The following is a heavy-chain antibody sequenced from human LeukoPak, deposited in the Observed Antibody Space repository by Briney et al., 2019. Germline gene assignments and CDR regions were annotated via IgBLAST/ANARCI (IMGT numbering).Heavy chain of an antibody. CDR3: TRAGGLVRGVHYYYYMDV. CDR1: GFTFDDYA. D-gene: IGHD3-10*01. Sequence: GRSLRLSCAASGFTFDDYAMHWVRQAPGKGLEWVSGISWNSGSIGYADSVKGRFTISRDNSKNTLSLQMNSLRPEDTAVYYCTRAGGLVRGVHYYYYMDVWGKGTTVTISS. CDR2: ISWNSGSI. J-gene: IGHJ6*03. V-gene: IGHV3-9*01.